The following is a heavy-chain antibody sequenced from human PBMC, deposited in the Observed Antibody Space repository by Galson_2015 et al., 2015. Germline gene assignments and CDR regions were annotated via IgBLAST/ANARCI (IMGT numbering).Heavy chain of an antibody. Sequence: SLRLSCAASGFTFSNYVMSWVRQAPGKGLEWVSSIFGSGSNTYYADSVKGRFTISRNNSKDTLYLQMNSLRAEDTALYYCAKDGFRDYGGNPFDYWGQGTLVTVSS. CDR2: IFGSGSNT. D-gene: IGHD4-23*01. CDR1: GFTFSNYV. V-gene: IGHV3-23*01. CDR3: AKDGFRDYGGNPFDY. J-gene: IGHJ4*02.